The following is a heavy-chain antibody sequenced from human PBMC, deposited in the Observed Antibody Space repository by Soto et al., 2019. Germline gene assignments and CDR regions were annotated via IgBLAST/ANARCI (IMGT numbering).Heavy chain of an antibody. Sequence: GGSLRLSCAASGFTFSSYSMNWVRQAPGKGLEWVSSISSSSSCIYYADSVKGRFTISRDNAKNTLYLQMNSLRAEDTAVYYCAKGKDYYDSSEGRYYFDYWGQGTLVTVSS. D-gene: IGHD3-22*01. CDR1: GFTFSSYS. CDR3: AKGKDYYDSSEGRYYFDY. J-gene: IGHJ4*02. CDR2: ISSSSSCI. V-gene: IGHV3-21*04.